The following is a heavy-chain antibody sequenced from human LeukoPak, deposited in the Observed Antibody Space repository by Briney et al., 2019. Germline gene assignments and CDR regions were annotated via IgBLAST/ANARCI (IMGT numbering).Heavy chain of an antibody. Sequence: GSLRLSCAASGFTFSSYAMSWVRQAPGKGLEWVSAISGSGGSTYYADSVKGRFTISGDNSKNTLYLQMNSLRAEDTAVYYCAKEEVGLAGASRKDAFDIWGQGTMVTVSS. CDR3: AKEEVGLAGASRKDAFDI. CDR1: GFTFSSYA. D-gene: IGHD1-26*01. J-gene: IGHJ3*02. CDR2: ISGSGGST. V-gene: IGHV3-23*01.